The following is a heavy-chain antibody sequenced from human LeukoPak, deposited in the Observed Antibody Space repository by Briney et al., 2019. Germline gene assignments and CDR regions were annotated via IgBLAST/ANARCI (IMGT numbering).Heavy chain of an antibody. J-gene: IGHJ4*02. Sequence: PGGSLRLSCAASGFTFSSYAMHWVRQAPGKGLEWVAVISKDGSDKYYPGSVRGRFTISRDNSKNTIYLQMDSLRAEDTAIYYCARDYWWNYDYRGQGTLVTVSS. CDR1: GFTFSSYA. V-gene: IGHV3-30-3*01. CDR2: ISKDGSDK. D-gene: IGHD1-7*01. CDR3: ARDYWWNYDY.